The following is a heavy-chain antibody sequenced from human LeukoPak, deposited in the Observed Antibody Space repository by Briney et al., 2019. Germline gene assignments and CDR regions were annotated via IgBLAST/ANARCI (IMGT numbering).Heavy chain of an antibody. V-gene: IGHV3-30*04. J-gene: IGHJ5*02. Sequence: PGGSLRLSCAASGFTFSNYAMHWVRQAPGKGLEWVAVISYDGSNKYYADSVKGRFTISRDNSKNTLYLQMNSLRAEDTTVYYCARGQRAVVPAAIGTPWGQGTLVTVSS. CDR2: ISYDGSNK. D-gene: IGHD2-2*02. CDR1: GFTFSNYA. CDR3: ARGQRAVVPAAIGTP.